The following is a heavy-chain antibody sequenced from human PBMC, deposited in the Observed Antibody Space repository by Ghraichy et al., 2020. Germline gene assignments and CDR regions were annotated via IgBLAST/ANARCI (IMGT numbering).Heavy chain of an antibody. CDR2: ISSSSSTI. Sequence: GGSLRLSCAASGFTFSSYSMNWVRQAPGKGLEWVSYISSSSSTIYYADSVKGRFTISRDNAKNSLYLQMNSLRDEDTAVYYCARDQLGGSYITSDCWGQGTLVTVSS. CDR3: ARDQLGGSYITSDC. J-gene: IGHJ4*02. D-gene: IGHD1-26*01. V-gene: IGHV3-48*02. CDR1: GFTFSSYS.